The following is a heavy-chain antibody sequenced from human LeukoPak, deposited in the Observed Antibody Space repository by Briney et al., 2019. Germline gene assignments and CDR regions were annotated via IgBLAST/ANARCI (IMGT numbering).Heavy chain of an antibody. CDR2: IYSGGST. V-gene: IGHV3-66*01. CDR3: ARFVLGYSYGEVAFDI. J-gene: IGHJ3*02. D-gene: IGHD5-18*01. CDR1: GFTVRSRY. Sequence: RWGSLRLSCAASGFTVRSRYMNWVRQTTGKGLEWVSAIYSGGSTYYADSVKGRFTISRDNSKNTLYLQMNSLRAEDTAVYYCARFVLGYSYGEVAFDIWGQGTMVTVST.